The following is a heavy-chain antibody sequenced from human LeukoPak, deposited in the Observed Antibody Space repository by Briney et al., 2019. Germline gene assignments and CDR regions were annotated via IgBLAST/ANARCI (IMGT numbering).Heavy chain of an antibody. J-gene: IGHJ5*02. CDR1: GYTFTSYG. Sequence: ASVKVSCKASGYTFTSYGFNWVRQAPGQGLEWMGWISGKDGRTRYAQKFQGRGTMTIDTSTSTAYMELRSLTSDDTAAYYCARDGELGAALGGASYFWLDPWGQGTLVTVSS. V-gene: IGHV1-18*04. CDR3: ARDGELGAALGGASYFWLDP. CDR2: ISGKDGRT. D-gene: IGHD6-25*01.